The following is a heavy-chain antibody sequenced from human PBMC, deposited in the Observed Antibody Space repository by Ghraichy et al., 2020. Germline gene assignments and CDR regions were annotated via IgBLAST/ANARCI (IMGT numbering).Heavy chain of an antibody. CDR2: MSDDGGTT. CDR3: AKPNSRNTPLTRLFQY. Sequence: GGSLRLSCATSGFRLSSSAMSWVRQAPGKGLEWVSIMSDDGGTTHYADSVKGRFTISRDTSKDTLYLQMNSLRAEDTAVYYCAKPNSRNTPLTRLFQYLGQGTLVAVSS. J-gene: IGHJ4*02. D-gene: IGHD4-23*01. CDR1: GFRLSSSA. V-gene: IGHV3-23*01.